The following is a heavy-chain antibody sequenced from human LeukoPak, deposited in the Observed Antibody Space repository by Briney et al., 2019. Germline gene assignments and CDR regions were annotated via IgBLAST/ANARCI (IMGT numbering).Heavy chain of an antibody. J-gene: IGHJ3*02. V-gene: IGHV4-59*08. Sequence: PSETLSLTCTVSGGSISSYYWSWIRQPPGKGLEWIGYIYYSGSTNYNPSLKSRVTISVDTSKNQFSLKLSSVTAADTAVYYCARHKARYYGSGSFYILYAFDIWGQGTMVTVSS. CDR3: ARHKARYYGSGSFYILYAFDI. CDR2: IYYSGST. CDR1: GGSISSYY. D-gene: IGHD3-10*01.